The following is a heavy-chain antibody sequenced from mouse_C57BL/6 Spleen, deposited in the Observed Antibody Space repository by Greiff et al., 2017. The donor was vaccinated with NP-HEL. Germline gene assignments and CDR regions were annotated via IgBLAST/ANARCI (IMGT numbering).Heavy chain of an antibody. V-gene: IGHV1-63*01. D-gene: IGHD2-2*01. CDR3: ARGGYPYAMDY. CDR1: GYTFTNYW. J-gene: IGHJ4*01. Sequence: QVQLKESGAELVRPGTSVKMSCKASGYTFTNYWIGWAKQRPGHGLEWIGDIYPGGGYTNYNEKFKGKATLTADKSSSTAYMQFSSLTSEDSAIYYCARGGYPYAMDYWGQGTSVTVSS. CDR2: IYPGGGYT.